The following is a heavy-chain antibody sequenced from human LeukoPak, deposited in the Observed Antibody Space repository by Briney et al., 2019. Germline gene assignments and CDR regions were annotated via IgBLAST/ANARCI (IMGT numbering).Heavy chain of an antibody. CDR3: ARDRDYTKGAWFDP. J-gene: IGHJ5*02. Sequence: VASVKVSCKASGYTFTSYGISWVRQAPGQGLEWMGWINTNTGNPTYAQGFTGRFVFSLDTSVSTAYLQISSLKAEDTAVYYCARDRDYTKGAWFDPWGQGTLVTVSS. D-gene: IGHD4-11*01. V-gene: IGHV7-4-1*02. CDR1: GYTFTSYG. CDR2: INTNTGNP.